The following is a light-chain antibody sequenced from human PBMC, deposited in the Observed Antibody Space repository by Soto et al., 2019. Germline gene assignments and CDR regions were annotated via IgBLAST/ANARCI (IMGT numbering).Light chain of an antibody. CDR2: RAS. Sequence: EIVLTQSPGTLSLSPGERATLSCRASQSVRNSYLAWYQQRPGQAPRLLIYRASSRATGIPDRFSGSGSGTDFTLTINRLEPEDFAVYYCQQYGSSPETFGQGTRVEIK. CDR1: QSVRNSY. V-gene: IGKV3-20*01. CDR3: QQYGSSPET. J-gene: IGKJ1*01.